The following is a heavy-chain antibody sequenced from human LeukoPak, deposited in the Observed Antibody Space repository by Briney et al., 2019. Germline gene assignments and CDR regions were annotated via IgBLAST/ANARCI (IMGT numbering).Heavy chain of an antibody. J-gene: IGHJ4*02. CDR3: AREAWRNALNY. D-gene: IGHD5-12*01. Sequence: SETLSLTCAVYGGSFSGYYWSWIRQPPGKGLEWIGEINHSGSTNYNPSLKSRVTISVDTSKNQFSLKLSSVTAADTAVCYCAREAWRNALNYWGQGTLVTVSS. V-gene: IGHV4-34*01. CDR2: INHSGST. CDR1: GGSFSGYY.